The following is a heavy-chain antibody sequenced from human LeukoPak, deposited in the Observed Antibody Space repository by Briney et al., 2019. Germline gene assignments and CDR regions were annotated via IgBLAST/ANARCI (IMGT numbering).Heavy chain of an antibody. CDR1: GGSISSYY. V-gene: IGHV4-59*01. CDR3: ARQRQYSSGPVDY. CDR2: IYYSGST. Sequence: SETLSLTCTVSGGSISSYYWSWIRQPPGKRLEWIGYIYYSGSTNYNPSLKSRVTISVDTSKNQFSLKLSSVTAADTAVYYCARQRQYSSGPVDYWGQGTLVTVSS. J-gene: IGHJ4*02. D-gene: IGHD6-19*01.